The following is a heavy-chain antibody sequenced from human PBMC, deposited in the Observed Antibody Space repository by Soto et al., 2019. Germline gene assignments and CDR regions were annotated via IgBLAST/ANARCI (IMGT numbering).Heavy chain of an antibody. Sequence: SLRLSCAASGFTFSSYAMSWVRQAPGKGLEWVSAISDSGGSTYYADSVKGRFTISRDNSKNTLYLQMNSLRAEDTAIYYCAKKGFLEWLYNYWGRGPLVTFPS. V-gene: IGHV3-23*01. CDR3: AKKGFLEWLYNY. CDR1: GFTFSSYA. CDR2: ISDSGGST. D-gene: IGHD3-3*01. J-gene: IGHJ4*02.